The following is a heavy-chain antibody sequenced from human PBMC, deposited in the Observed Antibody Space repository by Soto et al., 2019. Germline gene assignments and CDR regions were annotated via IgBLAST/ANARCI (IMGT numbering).Heavy chain of an antibody. Sequence: HPGGSLRLSCAASGFTFSSYGMHWVRQAPGKGLEWVAVIWYDGSNKYYADSVKGRFTISRDNSKNTLYLQMNSLRAEDTAVYYCAKGPIVGATDWYFDLWGRGTLVTVSS. D-gene: IGHD1-26*01. CDR3: AKGPIVGATDWYFDL. J-gene: IGHJ2*01. CDR2: IWYDGSNK. CDR1: GFTFSSYG. V-gene: IGHV3-33*06.